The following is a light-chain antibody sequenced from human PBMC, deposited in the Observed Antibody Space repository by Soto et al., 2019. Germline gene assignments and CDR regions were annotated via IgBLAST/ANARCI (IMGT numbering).Light chain of an antibody. V-gene: IGLV2-8*01. CDR1: SGDVGRFDY. CDR2: QVN. J-gene: IGLJ3*02. CDR3: TSYAGSDTFVV. Sequence: QSALTQPPSASGSPGQSVSISCTGTSGDVGRFDYVSWYQHHPGKAPKLIIYQVNKRPSGVPDRFSGSKSGNTASLTVSGLQTEDEADYYCTSYAGSDTFVVVGRGTKLTVL.